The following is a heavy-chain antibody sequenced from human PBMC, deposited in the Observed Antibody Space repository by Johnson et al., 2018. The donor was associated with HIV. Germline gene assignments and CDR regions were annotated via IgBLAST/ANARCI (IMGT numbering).Heavy chain of an antibody. D-gene: IGHD1-14*01. CDR1: GFTFSSYA. CDR3: ARGPRNPGLDTFNI. V-gene: IGHV3-30*04. CDR2: ISYDGSNK. J-gene: IGHJ3*02. Sequence: VQLVESGGGVVQPGRSLRLSCAASGFTFSSYAMHWVRQAPGKGLEWVAVISYDGSNKYYADSVKGRFTISRDNSKNTLYLQMNSLKTEDTAVYYCARGPRNPGLDTFNIWGQGMMVTVSS.